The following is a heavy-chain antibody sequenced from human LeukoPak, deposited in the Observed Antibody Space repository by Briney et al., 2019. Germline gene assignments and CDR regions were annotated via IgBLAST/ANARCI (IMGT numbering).Heavy chain of an antibody. Sequence: GGSLRLSCAASGFTFSSYSMNWVRQAPGKGLEWVSSISGSSSYIYYADSVKGRFTISRDNAKNSLYLQMNSLRAEDTAVYYCAELGITMIGGVWGKGTAVAISS. J-gene: IGHJ6*04. CDR3: AELGITMIGGV. V-gene: IGHV3-21*01. CDR2: ISGSSSYI. CDR1: GFTFSSYS. D-gene: IGHD3-10*02.